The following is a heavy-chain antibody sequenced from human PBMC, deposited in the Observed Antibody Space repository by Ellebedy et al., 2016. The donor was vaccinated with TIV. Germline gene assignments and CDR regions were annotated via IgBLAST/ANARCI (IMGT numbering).Heavy chain of an antibody. CDR3: ARRGSYGDYAVQVNSWFDT. CDR1: GFSFRSYW. CDR2: IYQDGSKQ. V-gene: IGHV3-7*01. J-gene: IGHJ5*02. D-gene: IGHD4-17*01. Sequence: PGGSLRLSCVASGFSFRSYWMSWVRQAPGKGLEWVANIYQDGSKQYYVDSVKGRFTISRDNANKSLFLQMNSLRGEDTAVYYCARRGSYGDYAVQVNSWFDTWGQGTLVSVSS.